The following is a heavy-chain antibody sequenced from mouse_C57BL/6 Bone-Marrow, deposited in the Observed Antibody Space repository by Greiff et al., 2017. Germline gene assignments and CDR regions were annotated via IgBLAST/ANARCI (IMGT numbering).Heavy chain of an antibody. CDR2: IDPEDGDT. J-gene: IGHJ1*03. CDR3: TTAGHYNGSSPRYWYFDV. V-gene: IGHV14-1*01. D-gene: IGHD1-1*01. Sequence: VQLKQSGAELVRPGASVKLSCTASGFNITDYYMPWVKQRPEQGLEWIGRIDPEDGDTEYAPTFQGKATMTADTSSNTAYLQLSSLTSEDTAVYCCTTAGHYNGSSPRYWYFDVWGTGTTVTVSA. CDR1: GFNITDYY.